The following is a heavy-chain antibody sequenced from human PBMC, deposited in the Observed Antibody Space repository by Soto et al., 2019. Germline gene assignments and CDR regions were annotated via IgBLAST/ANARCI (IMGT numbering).Heavy chain of an antibody. Sequence: NPSETLSLTCAVSGGSISSGGYSWNWVRQPPGKGLEWIGYIYHSGTSYYNPSLKSRVTISMDRSKSQFSLKLSSVTAADTAVYFCVRVEGAGAWGVDAADVWGQGTTVTVSS. D-gene: IGHD1-26*01. CDR2: IYHSGTS. CDR3: VRVEGAGAWGVDAADV. V-gene: IGHV4-30-2*01. CDR1: GGSISSGGYS. J-gene: IGHJ6*02.